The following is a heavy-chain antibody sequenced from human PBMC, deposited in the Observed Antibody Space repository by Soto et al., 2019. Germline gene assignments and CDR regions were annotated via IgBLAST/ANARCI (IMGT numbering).Heavy chain of an antibody. CDR3: ARAIITVATNCFDY. Sequence: EVQLVESGGGLVQPGGSLRLSCAASGFTFSSYSMNWVRQAPGKGLEWVSYISSSSSTIYYADSVKGRFTISRDNAKNSLYLQMNSLRAEDTAVYYCARAIITVATNCFDYWGQGTLVTVSS. V-gene: IGHV3-48*01. CDR2: ISSSSSTI. CDR1: GFTFSSYS. D-gene: IGHD5-12*01. J-gene: IGHJ4*02.